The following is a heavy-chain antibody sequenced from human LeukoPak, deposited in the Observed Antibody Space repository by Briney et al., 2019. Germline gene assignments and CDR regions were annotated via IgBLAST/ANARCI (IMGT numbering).Heavy chain of an antibody. V-gene: IGHV3-7*01. CDR3: ARLPSIGWFDP. J-gene: IGHJ5*02. Sequence: GGSLRLSCAASGFTFSSYWMSWVRQAPGKGLEWVANIKQDGSEKYYVDSVKGRFTISRDNANNSLYLQMNSLRAEDTAVYFCARLPSIGWFDPWGQGTLVTVS. CDR1: GFTFSSYW. CDR2: IKQDGSEK.